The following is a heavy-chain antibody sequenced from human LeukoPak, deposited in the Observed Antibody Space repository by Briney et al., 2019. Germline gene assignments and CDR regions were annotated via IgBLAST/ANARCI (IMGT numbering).Heavy chain of an antibody. J-gene: IGHJ6*02. CDR1: RGTFSSYA. Sequence: SVKVSCKTSRGTFSSYAISWVRQAPGRGLEWMGRIIPILGIATYAQRFQGRVTITADKSTSTAYMELSSLRSEDTAVYYCASDYGDYEPYYYYYGMDVWGQGTTVTVSS. D-gene: IGHD4-17*01. CDR3: ASDYGDYEPYYYYYGMDV. CDR2: IIPILGIA. V-gene: IGHV1-69*04.